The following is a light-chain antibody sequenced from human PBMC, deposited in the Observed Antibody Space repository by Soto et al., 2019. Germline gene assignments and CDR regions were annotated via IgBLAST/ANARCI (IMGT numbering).Light chain of an antibody. J-gene: IGKJ1*01. V-gene: IGKV3-20*01. CDR1: QSISSN. Sequence: EIVMTQSPATLSVSPGERATLSCRASQSISSNLAWYQQKPGQAPRLLMFRTSTRATGIPARFSGSGSGTDFTLTISRLEPEDFAVYYCQQYGSSPPVTFGQGTKVDIK. CDR3: QQYGSSPPVT. CDR2: RTS.